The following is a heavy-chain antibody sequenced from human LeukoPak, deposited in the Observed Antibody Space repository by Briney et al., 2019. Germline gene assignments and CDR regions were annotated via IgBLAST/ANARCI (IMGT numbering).Heavy chain of an antibody. Sequence: PGGSLRLSRVTSGFSFDNYGMSWVRRAPGKGLEWISYFSSRKNIVNYADSVKGRFTISRDKAKTSLYLQMNSLRAEDTAVYYCVRDQQWESPHYFDFWGQGTPVTVSS. CDR1: GFSFDNYG. D-gene: IGHD1-26*01. CDR2: FSSRKNIV. J-gene: IGHJ4*02. CDR3: VRDQQWESPHYFDF. V-gene: IGHV3-48*01.